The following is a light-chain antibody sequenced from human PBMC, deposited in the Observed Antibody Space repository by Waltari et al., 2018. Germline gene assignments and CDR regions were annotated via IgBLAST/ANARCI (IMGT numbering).Light chain of an antibody. CDR1: QSVLYSSNNKNY. CDR2: WAS. CDR3: QQYYGTPCT. V-gene: IGKV4-1*01. Sequence: DIVMTQSPASLAVSLAERATLNRKSSQSVLYSSNNKNYLAWYQQKPGQPPKLLIYWASTRESGVPDRFSGSGSGTDFTLTISSLQAEDVAVYYCQQYYGTPCTFGGGTKVEMK. J-gene: IGKJ4*01.